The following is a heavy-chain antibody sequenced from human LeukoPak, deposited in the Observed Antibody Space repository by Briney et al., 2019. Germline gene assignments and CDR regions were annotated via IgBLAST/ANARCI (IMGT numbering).Heavy chain of an antibody. Sequence: SQTLSLTCAISGDSVSSNSAAWNWIRQSPSRGLEWLGRTYYRSKWYNDYAVSVKSRITINPDTSKNQFSLQLNSVTPEDTAVYYCAREVTYYYDSSGPLGIYYFDYWGQGTLVTVSS. CDR3: AREVTYYYDSSGPLGIYYFDY. CDR2: TYYRSKWYN. D-gene: IGHD3-22*01. J-gene: IGHJ4*02. V-gene: IGHV6-1*01. CDR1: GDSVSSNSAA.